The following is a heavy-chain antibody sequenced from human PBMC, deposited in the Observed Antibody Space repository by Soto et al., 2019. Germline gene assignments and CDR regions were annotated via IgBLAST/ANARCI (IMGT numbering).Heavy chain of an antibody. J-gene: IGHJ6*02. CDR3: ARGDDFVLVPAAMYYYYGMDV. V-gene: IGHV1-69*12. D-gene: IGHD2-2*01. CDR1: GSTFRNHV. Sequence: QVQLVQSGAEVRKPGSSVKVSCKASGSTFRNHVISWVRQAPGQGLEWMGGIIPMFATTNYAQKFQGRLSVTADESTTTAYMELGSLRPEDTAVYYCARGDDFVLVPAAMYYYYGMDVWGQGTTVTVSS. CDR2: IIPMFATT.